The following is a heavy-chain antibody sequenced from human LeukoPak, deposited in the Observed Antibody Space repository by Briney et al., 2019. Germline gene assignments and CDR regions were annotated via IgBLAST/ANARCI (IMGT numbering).Heavy chain of an antibody. V-gene: IGHV3-7*01. CDR3: ARDKAVRAQQLGGDYYYYYMDV. J-gene: IGHJ6*03. CDR1: GFTFSSYW. CDR2: VKEDGGEK. D-gene: IGHD6-13*01. Sequence: PGGSLRLSCVVSGFTFSSYWMSWVRQAPGKGLEWVANVKEDGGEKYYVDSVKGRFTISRDNAKSSLYLQMNSLRAEDTAVYYCARDKAVRAQQLGGDYYYYYMDVWGKGTTVTVSS.